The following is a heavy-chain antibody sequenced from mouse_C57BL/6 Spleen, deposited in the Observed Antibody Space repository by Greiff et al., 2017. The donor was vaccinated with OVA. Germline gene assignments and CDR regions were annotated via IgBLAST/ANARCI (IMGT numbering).Heavy chain of an antibody. D-gene: IGHD1-1*01. Sequence: VQLVESGPELVKPGASVKISCKASGYAFSSSWMNWVKQRPGKGLEWIGRIYPGDGDTNYNGKFKGKATLTADKSSSTAYMQLSSLTSEDSAVYFCARETTVVAKDYWGQGTTLTVSS. V-gene: IGHV1-82*01. CDR3: ARETTVVAKDY. CDR1: GYAFSSSW. J-gene: IGHJ2*01. CDR2: IYPGDGDT.